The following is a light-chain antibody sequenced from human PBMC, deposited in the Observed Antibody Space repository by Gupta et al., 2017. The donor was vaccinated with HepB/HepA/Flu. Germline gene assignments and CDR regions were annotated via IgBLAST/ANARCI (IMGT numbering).Light chain of an antibody. CDR1: SSDIGYYDY. V-gene: IGLV2-14*03. CDR3: SSYTKMRIRV. Sequence: QSALTQPASVSGSPGQSITISCTGTSSDIGYYDYVSWYQQHPGKSPKVLIYDVKNRPAGVSDRFSGPKSGNTASLTISGLRAEDEADYFCSSYTKMRIRVFGGGTKVTVL. CDR2: DVK. J-gene: IGLJ2*01.